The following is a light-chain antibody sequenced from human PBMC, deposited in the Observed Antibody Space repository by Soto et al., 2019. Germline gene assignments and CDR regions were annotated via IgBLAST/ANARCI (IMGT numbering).Light chain of an antibody. Sequence: EIVLTQSRRTLSLSPGERATLSCRASQSFSSSYLAWYQQKPGQAPRLLIYGASSRATGIPDRFSGSGSGTDFTLTITRLEPEDFAVYYCQQYGYSSYTFGQGTKLEIK. CDR1: QSFSSSY. V-gene: IGKV3-20*01. CDR2: GAS. CDR3: QQYGYSSYT. J-gene: IGKJ2*01.